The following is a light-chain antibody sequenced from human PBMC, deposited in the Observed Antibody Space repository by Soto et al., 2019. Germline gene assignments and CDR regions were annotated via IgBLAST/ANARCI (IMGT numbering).Light chain of an antibody. Sequence: EIVLTQSPGTLSLSPGERATLSCRASQSVSSSYLAWYRQIPGQPPRLLIYGASSRATDIPDRFSGSGSGTDFTLTISRLEPEDFVFYYCQQYGSSPLTFGGGTKVQIK. CDR3: QQYGSSPLT. J-gene: IGKJ4*01. CDR1: QSVSSSY. CDR2: GAS. V-gene: IGKV3-20*01.